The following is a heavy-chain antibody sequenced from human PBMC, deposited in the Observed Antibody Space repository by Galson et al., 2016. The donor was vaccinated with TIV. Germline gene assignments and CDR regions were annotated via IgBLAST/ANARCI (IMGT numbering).Heavy chain of an antibody. Sequence: SLRLSCAASGFTFSSYAMNWVRQAPGKGLEWVGRSRSNTDGGTTEYAAPVKGRFIVSRDDSRNTLFLDMNSLKTDDTALYFCATEYYLASGTDPLVVYKGMDVWGQGTTVTVSS. V-gene: IGHV3-15*01. CDR3: ATEYYLASGTDPLVVYKGMDV. J-gene: IGHJ6*02. CDR1: GFTFSSYA. D-gene: IGHD3-10*01. CDR2: SRSNTDGGTT.